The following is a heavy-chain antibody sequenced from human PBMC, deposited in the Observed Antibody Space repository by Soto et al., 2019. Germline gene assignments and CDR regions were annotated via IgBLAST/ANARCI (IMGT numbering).Heavy chain of an antibody. CDR2: IIPILGIA. D-gene: IGHD2-15*01. V-gene: IGHV1-69*04. Sequence: GASVKVSCKASGGTFSSYTISWVRQAPGQGLEWMGRIIPILGIANYAQKFQGRVTITADKSTSTAYMELSSLRSEDTAVYYCARDGRYCSGGSWPYLIFDNWGQGTLVTVSS. J-gene: IGHJ4*02. CDR3: ARDGRYCSGGSWPYLIFDN. CDR1: GGTFSSYT.